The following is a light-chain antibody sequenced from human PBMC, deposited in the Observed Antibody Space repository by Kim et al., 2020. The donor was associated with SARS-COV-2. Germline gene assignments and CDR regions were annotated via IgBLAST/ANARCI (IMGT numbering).Light chain of an antibody. CDR3: QQSHSTPLLT. V-gene: IGKV1-39*01. CDR2: AAS. Sequence: DIQMTQSPSSLAASVGDRVTIACRASQSISTYLNWYQQKPGKAPKLLIYAASTLQSGVPSRFSGSGSGTDFTLTISSLQPEDFATCYCQQSHSTPLLTFGGGTKLEIK. CDR1: QSISTY. J-gene: IGKJ4*01.